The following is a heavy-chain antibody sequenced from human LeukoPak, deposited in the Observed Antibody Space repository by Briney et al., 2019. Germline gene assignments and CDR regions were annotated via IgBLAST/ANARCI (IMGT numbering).Heavy chain of an antibody. CDR2: ISSSSSYT. V-gene: IGHV3-11*05. J-gene: IGHJ4*02. D-gene: IGHD3-10*01. CDR3: ARAYGSGSNDY. Sequence: PGGSLRLSCAASGFSFSDYYMSWMRQAPGKGLEYISYISSSSSYTNYADSAEAGSTISRDNAKNSPYLQMQSLRDDDTAVYYCARAYGSGSNDYWGQGTLVTVSS. CDR1: GFSFSDYY.